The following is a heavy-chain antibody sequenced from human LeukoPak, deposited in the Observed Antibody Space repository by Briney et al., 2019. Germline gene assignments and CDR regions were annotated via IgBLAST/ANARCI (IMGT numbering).Heavy chain of an antibody. CDR3: AGGLWYDSSGYYFDY. CDR2: INPNSGGT. J-gene: IGHJ4*02. D-gene: IGHD3-22*01. V-gene: IGHV1-2*06. CDR1: GYTFTGYY. Sequence: ASVKVSCKASGYTFTGYYMHWVRQAPGQGLEWMGRINPNSGGTNYAQKFQGGVTMTGDTSISTAYMELSRLRSDDTAVYYCAGGLWYDSSGYYFDYWGQGTLVTVSS.